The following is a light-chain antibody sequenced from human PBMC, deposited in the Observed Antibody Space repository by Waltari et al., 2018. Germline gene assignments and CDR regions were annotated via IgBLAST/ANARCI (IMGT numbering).Light chain of an antibody. J-gene: IGKJ1*01. Sequence: EIVLTQSPGTLSLSPGERVTLSCRASQSVSRNLAWYQQKPGQAPRLLIYGASIRATGIPDRVSGSGSGTDFSLTISRLEPEDFAVYYCQHYRSLPVTFGQGTKVEIK. CDR1: QSVSRN. V-gene: IGKV3-20*01. CDR2: GAS. CDR3: QHYRSLPVT.